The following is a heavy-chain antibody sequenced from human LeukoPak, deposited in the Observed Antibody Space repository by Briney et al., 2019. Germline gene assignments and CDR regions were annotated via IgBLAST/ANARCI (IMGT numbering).Heavy chain of an antibody. CDR2: ISSSSSYI. V-gene: IGHV3-21*01. CDR1: GFTFSSYS. CDR3: ARDSPPPYDSSGYHDY. J-gene: IGHJ4*02. Sequence: GGSLRLSCAASGFTFSSYSMNWVRQAPGKGLEWVSSISSSSSYIYYADSVKGRFTISRDNAKNSLYLQMNSLRAEDTAVYYYARDSPPPYDSSGYHDYWGQGTLVTVSS. D-gene: IGHD3-22*01.